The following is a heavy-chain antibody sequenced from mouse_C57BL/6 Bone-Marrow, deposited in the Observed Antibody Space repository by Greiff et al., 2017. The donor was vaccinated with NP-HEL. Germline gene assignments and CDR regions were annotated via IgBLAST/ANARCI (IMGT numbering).Heavy chain of an antibody. V-gene: IGHV1-81*01. CDR2: IYPRSGNT. J-gene: IGHJ1*03. D-gene: IGHD2-12*01. Sequence: VQLQPSGAELARPGASVKLSCKASGYTFTSYGISWVKQRTGQGLEWIGEIYPRSGNTYYNEKFKGKATLTADKSSSTAYMELRSLTSEDSAVYFCARLHWYCDVWGTGTTVTVSS. CDR1: GYTFTSYG. CDR3: ARLHWYCDV.